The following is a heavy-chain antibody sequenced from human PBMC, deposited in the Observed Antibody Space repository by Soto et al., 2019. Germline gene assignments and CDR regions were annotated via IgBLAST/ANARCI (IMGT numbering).Heavy chain of an antibody. J-gene: IGHJ6*02. CDR3: ARVPPGGYCSGGSCYYYYGMDV. CDR1: GGTFSSYA. V-gene: IGHV1-69*13. D-gene: IGHD2-15*01. Sequence: SVKVSCKASGGTFSSYAISWVRQAPGQGLEWMGGIIPIFGTANYAQKFQGRVTITADESTSTAYMELSSLRSEDTAVYYCARVPPGGYCSGGSCYYYYGMDVWGQGTTVTVS. CDR2: IIPIFGTA.